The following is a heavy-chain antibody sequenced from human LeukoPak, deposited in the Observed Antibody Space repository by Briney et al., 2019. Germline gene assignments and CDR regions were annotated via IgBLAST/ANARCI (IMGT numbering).Heavy chain of an antibody. Sequence: ASVKVSCKASGYTFTSYGISWVRQAPGKGLEWMGGFDPEDGETIYAQKFQGRVTMTEDTSTDTAYMELSSLRSEDTAVYYCATAFSINDYWGQGTLVTVSS. CDR1: GYTFTSYG. CDR3: ATAFSINDY. V-gene: IGHV1-24*01. J-gene: IGHJ4*02. CDR2: FDPEDGET. D-gene: IGHD3-10*01.